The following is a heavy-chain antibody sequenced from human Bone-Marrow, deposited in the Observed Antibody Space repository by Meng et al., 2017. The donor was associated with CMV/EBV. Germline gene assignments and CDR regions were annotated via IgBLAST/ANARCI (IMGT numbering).Heavy chain of an antibody. V-gene: IGHV3-15*01. Sequence: GGSLRLSCAASGFTFDDNGMSWVRQAPGKGLEWVGRIKRKTEGGTTDYGAPVKGRVTISRDDSKNTLYLQMDSLKTEDTAVYYCVTGVGGYWGQGTLLTVSS. CDR1: GFTFDDNG. CDR2: IKRKTEGGTT. CDR3: VTGVGGY. J-gene: IGHJ1*01. D-gene: IGHD3-16*01.